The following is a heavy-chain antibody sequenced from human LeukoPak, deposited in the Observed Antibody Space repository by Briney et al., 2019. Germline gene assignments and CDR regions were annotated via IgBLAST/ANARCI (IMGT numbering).Heavy chain of an antibody. CDR2: IYYSGST. CDR3: ARHYSRSSGYHNY. J-gene: IGHJ4*02. Sequence: PSETLSLTCTVSGGSISSSSYYWGWIPQPPGKGLEWIGSIYYSGSTYYNPSLKSRVTISVDTSKNQFSLKLTSVTAADTAVYYCARHYSRSSGYHNYWGPGTLVTASS. D-gene: IGHD3-22*01. CDR1: GGSISSSSYY. V-gene: IGHV4-39*01.